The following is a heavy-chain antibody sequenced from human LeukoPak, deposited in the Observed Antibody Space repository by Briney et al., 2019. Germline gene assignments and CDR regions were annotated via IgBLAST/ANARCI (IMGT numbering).Heavy chain of an antibody. V-gene: IGHV1-2*02. D-gene: IGHD3-22*01. CDR1: GYTFIDCY. CDR3: ASEYYYDRSGANALDI. CDR2: INPKSGDT. Sequence: ASVKVSCKASGYTFIDCYIHWVRQAPGQGLEWMGWINPKSGDTKYAPKFQGRVTMTRDTSISTAYMDVSSLRYDDTAVYYCASEYYYDRSGANALDIWGQGTMVTVS. J-gene: IGHJ3*02.